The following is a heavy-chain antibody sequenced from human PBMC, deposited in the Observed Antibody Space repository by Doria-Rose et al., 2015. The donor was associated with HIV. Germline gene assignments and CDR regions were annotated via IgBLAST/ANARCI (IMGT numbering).Heavy chain of an antibody. CDR3: ARVKSSRWYHKYYFDF. Sequence: ESGPVLVKPTETLTLTCTVSGVSLSSPGMGVSWIRQHPGKALEWLANNVSDDERSYKTSLKSRLTISRGTSKSQVVLTMTDMDPVDTATYYCARVKSSRWYHKYYFDFWGQGTLVIVSA. CDR1: GVSLSSPGMG. D-gene: IGHD6-13*01. V-gene: IGHV2-26*01. J-gene: IGHJ4*02. CDR2: NVSDDER.